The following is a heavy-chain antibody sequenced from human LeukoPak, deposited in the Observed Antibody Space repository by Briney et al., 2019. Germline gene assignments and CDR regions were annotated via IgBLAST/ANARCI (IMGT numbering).Heavy chain of an antibody. D-gene: IGHD4/OR15-4a*01. J-gene: IGHJ4*02. V-gene: IGHV4-59*01. CDR2: IDSSGTT. CDR1: GGSIRNYF. Sequence: SETLSLTCTVSGGSIRNYFWSWIRQSPGKGLEWIAYIDSSGTTNYNPSLKSRVIISVDTSKNQFSLRLTSVSAADTAVYYCARAMWTMVTTFDYWGQGTLVTVSS. CDR3: ARAMWTMVTTFDY.